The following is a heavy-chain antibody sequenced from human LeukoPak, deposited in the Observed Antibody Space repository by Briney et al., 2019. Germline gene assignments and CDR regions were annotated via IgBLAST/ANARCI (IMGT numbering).Heavy chain of an antibody. D-gene: IGHD2-15*01. Sequence: ASVKVSCKASGYTFTSYDIDWVRQAPGQGLEWMGWIRPNSGGTNYTQKFQGRVTMTRDTSISTAYMELSRLRSDDTAVYYCARSTNIVMVVAAIVWFDPWGQGTLVTVSS. CDR3: ARSTNIVMVVAAIVWFDP. V-gene: IGHV1-2*02. CDR2: IRPNSGGT. J-gene: IGHJ5*02. CDR1: GYTFTSYD.